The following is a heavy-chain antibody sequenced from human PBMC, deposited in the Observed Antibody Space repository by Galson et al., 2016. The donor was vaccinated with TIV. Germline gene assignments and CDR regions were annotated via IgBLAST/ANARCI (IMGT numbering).Heavy chain of an antibody. V-gene: IGHV3-23*01. CDR1: GFTFSSYA. CDR3: AKTMVRGVIISTYYYGLDV. Sequence: SLRLSCAASGFTFSSYAMSWVRQAPGKGLEWVSATSGSGGRTYHADSVKGRFTISRDNSKNTLYLQMNRLRAEDTAVYYCAKTMVRGVIISTYYYGLDVWGQGTTVTLSS. CDR2: TSGSGGRT. D-gene: IGHD3-10*01. J-gene: IGHJ6*02.